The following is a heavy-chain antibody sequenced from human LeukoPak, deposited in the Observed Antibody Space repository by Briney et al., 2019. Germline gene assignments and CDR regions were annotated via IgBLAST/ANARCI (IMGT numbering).Heavy chain of an antibody. CDR3: ARGIAVAGTGDY. Sequence: GGSLRLSCAASGFTFSSYWMHWVRQAPGKGLVWVSRINSDGSSTSYAASVKGRFTISRDNAKNTLYLQMNSLRAEDTAVYYCARGIAVAGTGDYWGQGTLVTVSS. D-gene: IGHD6-19*01. J-gene: IGHJ4*02. V-gene: IGHV3-74*01. CDR2: INSDGSST. CDR1: GFTFSSYW.